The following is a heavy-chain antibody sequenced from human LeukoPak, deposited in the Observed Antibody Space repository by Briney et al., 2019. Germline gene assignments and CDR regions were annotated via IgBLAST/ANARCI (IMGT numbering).Heavy chain of an antibody. D-gene: IGHD6-19*01. Sequence: GGSLNLSCAPSGFTFSSNAMTWVRQAPGKGLEWVSAISGSGGSTYYADSVKGRFTISRDNSKDTLYLQMNSLRAEDTAVYYCAREQWLVNLVDFDYWGQGTLVTVSS. CDR2: ISGSGGST. CDR1: GFTFSSNA. CDR3: AREQWLVNLVDFDY. V-gene: IGHV3-23*01. J-gene: IGHJ4*02.